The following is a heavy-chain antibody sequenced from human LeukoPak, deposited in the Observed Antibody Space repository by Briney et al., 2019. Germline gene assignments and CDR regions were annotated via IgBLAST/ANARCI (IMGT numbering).Heavy chain of an antibody. J-gene: IGHJ4*02. D-gene: IGHD3-9*01. CDR3: ARGRYDILTGYYPFAPYYFDY. Sequence: ASVKVSCKATGYTFTSYGISWVRQAPGQGLEWMGWISAYNGNTNYAQKLQGRVTMTTDTSTSTAYMELRSLRSDDTAVYYCARGRYDILTGYYPFAPYYFDYWGQGTLVTVSS. V-gene: IGHV1-18*01. CDR2: ISAYNGNT. CDR1: GYTFTSYG.